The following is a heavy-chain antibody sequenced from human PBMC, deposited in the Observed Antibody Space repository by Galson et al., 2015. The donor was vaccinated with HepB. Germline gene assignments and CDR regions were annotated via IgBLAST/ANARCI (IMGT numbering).Heavy chain of an antibody. Sequence: SLRLSCAASGFTFGSFSMNWVRQAPGKGLEWVSSITSSSSIIYYAGSLKGRFTISRDNAKNSLYLQMNGLRAEDTAVYYCARDQVGAATGDYFDHWGQGTLVTVSS. CDR1: GFTFGSFS. D-gene: IGHD6-13*01. CDR3: ARDQVGAATGDYFDH. J-gene: IGHJ4*02. V-gene: IGHV3-21*01. CDR2: ITSSSSII.